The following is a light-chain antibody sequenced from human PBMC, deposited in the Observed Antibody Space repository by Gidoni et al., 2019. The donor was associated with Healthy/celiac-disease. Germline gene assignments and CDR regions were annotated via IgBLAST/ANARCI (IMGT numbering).Light chain of an antibody. CDR3: QAWDSSTAVV. J-gene: IGLJ2*01. Sequence: SYELTQPPSVSVSPGQTASITCSGDKLGANYACWYQQKPGQSPVLVIYQDSKRPSGIPERFSGSNSGNTATLTISGTQAMDEADYSCQAWDSSTAVVFGGGTKLTVL. CDR2: QDS. V-gene: IGLV3-1*01. CDR1: KLGANY.